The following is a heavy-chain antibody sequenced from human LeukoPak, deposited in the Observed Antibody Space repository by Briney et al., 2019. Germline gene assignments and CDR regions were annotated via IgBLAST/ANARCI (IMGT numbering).Heavy chain of an antibody. D-gene: IGHD3-10*01. V-gene: IGHV3-9*01. CDR3: ARYGGSGISYDY. J-gene: IGHJ4*02. CDR1: GFTFDDYA. Sequence: PGGSLRLSCAASGFTFDDYAMHWVRQAPGKGLEWVAGISWNSGSIGYADSVKGRFTISRDNAKNSLYLQMNSLRAEDTAVYYCARYGGSGISYDYWGQGTLVTVSS. CDR2: ISWNSGSI.